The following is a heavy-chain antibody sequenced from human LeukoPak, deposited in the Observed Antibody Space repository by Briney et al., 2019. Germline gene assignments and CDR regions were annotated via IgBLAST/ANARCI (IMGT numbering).Heavy chain of an antibody. J-gene: IGHJ4*02. D-gene: IGHD2-15*01. CDR3: ARHRKDIGFDS. CDR2: IYPADSDT. Sequence: GESLKISCQASGYNFSTYWIAWVRQMHGKGLESMGIIYPADSDTRYSPSFQGQVTISADKSISTAYLQWSSLKASDTAMYYCARHRKDIGFDSWGQGTLVTVSS. V-gene: IGHV5-51*01. CDR1: GYNFSTYW.